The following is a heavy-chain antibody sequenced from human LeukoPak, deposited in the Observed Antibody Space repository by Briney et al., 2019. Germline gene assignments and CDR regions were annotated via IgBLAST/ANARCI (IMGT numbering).Heavy chain of an antibody. Sequence: PSETLSLTCTVSGGSISSYYWSWIRQPAGKGLEWIGRIYTSGSTNYNPPLKSRVTISVDTSKNQFSLKLSSVTAADTAVYYCARHSNSGSYLGYYYGMDVWGQGTTVTVSS. CDR3: ARHSNSGSYLGYYYGMDV. CDR2: IYTSGST. V-gene: IGHV4-4*07. D-gene: IGHD1-26*01. CDR1: GGSISSYY. J-gene: IGHJ6*02.